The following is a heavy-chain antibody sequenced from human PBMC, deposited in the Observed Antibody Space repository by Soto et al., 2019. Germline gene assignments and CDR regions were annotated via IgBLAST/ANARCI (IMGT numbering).Heavy chain of an antibody. CDR1: GFTFSSYW. V-gene: IGHV3-7*01. Sequence: GGSLRLSCAASGFTFSSYWMSWVRQAPGKGLEWVANIKQDGSEKYYVDSVKGRFTISRDNAKNSLYLQMNSLRAEDTAVYYCARDIRGWDGYDIHDAFDIWGQGTMVTVSS. D-gene: IGHD5-12*01. CDR3: ARDIRGWDGYDIHDAFDI. J-gene: IGHJ3*02. CDR2: IKQDGSEK.